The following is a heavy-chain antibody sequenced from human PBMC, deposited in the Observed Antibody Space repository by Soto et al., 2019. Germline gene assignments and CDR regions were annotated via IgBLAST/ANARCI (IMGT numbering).Heavy chain of an antibody. D-gene: IGHD2-2*02. CDR2: IIPIFGTA. Sequence: SVKVSCKASGGTFSSYAISWVRQAPGQGLEWMGGIIPIFGTANYAQKFQGRVTITADESTSTAYMELSSLRSEDTAVYYCARGTLRYCSSTSCYSSYYYGMDLWGQGNTVTAP. CDR1: GGTFSSYA. J-gene: IGHJ6*02. V-gene: IGHV1-69*13. CDR3: ARGTLRYCSSTSCYSSYYYGMDL.